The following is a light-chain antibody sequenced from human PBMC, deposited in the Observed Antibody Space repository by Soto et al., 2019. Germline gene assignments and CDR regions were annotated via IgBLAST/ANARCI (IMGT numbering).Light chain of an antibody. CDR2: EVS. J-gene: IGLJ2*01. CDR3: SSYTSSSTVV. V-gene: IGLV2-14*01. Sequence: QSALTQPASVSGSPVQSITISCTGTSSDVGGYKYVSWYQQHPGKAPKLMIYEVSNRPSGVSNRFSGSKSGNTASLTISGLQAEDEADYYCSSYTSSSTVVFGGGTKVTVL. CDR1: SSDVGGYKY.